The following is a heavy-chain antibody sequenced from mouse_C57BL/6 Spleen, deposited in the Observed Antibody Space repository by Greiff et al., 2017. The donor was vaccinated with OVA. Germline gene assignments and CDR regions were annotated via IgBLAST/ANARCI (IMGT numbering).Heavy chain of an antibody. CDR2: IYPGDGDT. V-gene: IGHV1-82*01. CDR1: GYAFSSSW. CDR3: AIKEDGYYEVYYYAMDY. D-gene: IGHD2-3*01. J-gene: IGHJ4*01. Sequence: QVQLKESGPELVKPGASVKISCKASGYAFSSSWMNWVKQRPGKGLEWIGRIYPGDGDTNYNGKFKGKATLTADKSSSTAYMQLSSLTSEDSAVYFCAIKEDGYYEVYYYAMDYWGQGTSVTVSS.